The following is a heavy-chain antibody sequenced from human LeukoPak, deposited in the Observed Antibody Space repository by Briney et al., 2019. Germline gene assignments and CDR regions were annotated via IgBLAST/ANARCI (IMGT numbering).Heavy chain of an antibody. D-gene: IGHD6-19*01. CDR2: IHTSGST. CDR1: GYSISSGYY. CDR3: ARAWQWLPLDS. Sequence: SETLSLTCAVSGYSISSGYYWGWIRQPAGKGLEWIGRIHTSGSTNYNPSLKSRVTMSADTSKNQFSLKLTSVTAADTAVYYCARAWQWLPLDSWGQGTLVTVSS. V-gene: IGHV4-4*07. J-gene: IGHJ4*02.